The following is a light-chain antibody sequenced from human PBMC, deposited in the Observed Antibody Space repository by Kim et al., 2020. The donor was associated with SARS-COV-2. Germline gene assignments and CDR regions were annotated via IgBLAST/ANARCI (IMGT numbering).Light chain of an antibody. CDR3: QRYNSVPQA. CDR2: SAS. V-gene: IGKV1-27*01. Sequence: DFQMTQSPSSLSASVRDRVTITCRASQTISNFLAWFQQKPGMVPKLLIYSASTLHSGVPSRFSGSGSGTHFTLTISSLQPEDVATYYCQRYNSVPQAFGQGTKVDIK. CDR1: QTISNF. J-gene: IGKJ1*01.